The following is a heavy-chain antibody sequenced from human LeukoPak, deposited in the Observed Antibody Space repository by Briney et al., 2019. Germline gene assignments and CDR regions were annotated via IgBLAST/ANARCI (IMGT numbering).Heavy chain of an antibody. D-gene: IGHD3-10*01. J-gene: IGHJ4*02. CDR1: GFTFSSYA. CDR2: ISYDGSNK. CDR3: GKDRSGSGTYYPDY. Sequence: PGGSLRLSCAASGFTFSSYAMHWVRQAPGKGLEWVAVISYDGSNKYYADSVKGRFTISRDNSKNTLYLQMNSLRAEDTAVYYCGKDRSGSGTYYPDYWGQGTLVTVSS. V-gene: IGHV3-30-3*01.